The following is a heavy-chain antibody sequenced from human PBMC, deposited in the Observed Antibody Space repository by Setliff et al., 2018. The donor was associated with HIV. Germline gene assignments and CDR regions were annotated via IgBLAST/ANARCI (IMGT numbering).Heavy chain of an antibody. J-gene: IGHJ4*02. CDR3: ATTQDGPGGNYFDS. CDR1: GYAFTSYA. CDR2: INPRGGIT. V-gene: IGHV1-3*01. Sequence: ASVKVSCKASGYAFTSYAMHWVRQAPGQRLEWMGWINPRGGITTYSQNFQGRVTMTRDTSTSTIYMELSSLRSEDTAVYYCATTQDGPGGNYFDSWGQGTLVTVSS. D-gene: IGHD3-16*01.